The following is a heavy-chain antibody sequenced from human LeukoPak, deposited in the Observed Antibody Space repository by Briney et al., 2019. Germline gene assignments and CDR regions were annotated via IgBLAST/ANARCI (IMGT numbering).Heavy chain of an antibody. CDR3: ARALSYGSGSYPIH. J-gene: IGHJ1*01. V-gene: IGHV3-53*01. D-gene: IGHD3-10*01. Sequence: GGSLRLSCAASGFTVSSNYMSWVRQAPGRGLEWVSAIYSGGSTYYADSVKGRFIISRDSSKNTVYLEVNSLRAEDTAVYYCARALSYGSGSYPIHWGQGTLVTVSP. CDR2: IYSGGST. CDR1: GFTVSSNY.